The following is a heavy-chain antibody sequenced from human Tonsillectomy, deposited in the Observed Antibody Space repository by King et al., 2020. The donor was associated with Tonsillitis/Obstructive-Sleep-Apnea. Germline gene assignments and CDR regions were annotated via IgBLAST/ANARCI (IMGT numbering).Heavy chain of an antibody. CDR3: ARRHSLTVVPFDY. J-gene: IGHJ4*02. D-gene: IGHD7-27*01. CDR2: INHSGST. Sequence: VQLQQWGAGPLKPSETLSLTCAVYGESFSGHYWSWIRQPPGKGLEWVGEINHSGSTNYNPSLKSRVSISVDTSKNQFSLNPRSVTAADTAVYYCARRHSLTVVPFDYWGQGTLVTVSS. V-gene: IGHV4-34*01. CDR1: GESFSGHY.